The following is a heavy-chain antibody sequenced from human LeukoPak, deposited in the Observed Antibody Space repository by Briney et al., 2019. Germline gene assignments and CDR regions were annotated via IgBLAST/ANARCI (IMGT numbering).Heavy chain of an antibody. J-gene: IGHJ4*02. V-gene: IGHV7-4-1*02. CDR1: GYTFTSSA. CDR3: ATDLKKGDSGCFDY. CDR2: INTNTGNP. D-gene: IGHD6-19*01. Sequence: ASVNVSCKASGYTFTSSALNWVRQPPGQGLEWMGWINTNTGNPTYAQGFTGRFVFSLDTSVSTAYLQISSLKAEDTAVYYCATDLKKGDSGCFDYWGQGTLVTVSS.